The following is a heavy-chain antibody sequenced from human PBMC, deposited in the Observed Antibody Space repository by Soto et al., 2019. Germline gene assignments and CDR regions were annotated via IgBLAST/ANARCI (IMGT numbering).Heavy chain of an antibody. CDR1: GFSLSNARMG. CDR3: ARHGRGVGARPLDY. Sequence: QVTLKESDPVLVKPTETLTLTCTVSGFSLSNARMGASWIGQPPGKALEWLAHIFSNDEKSYSTSLKSRLTISKDTSKSQVVLTMTNMDPVDTATYYCARHGRGVGARPLDYWGQGTLVTVSS. J-gene: IGHJ4*02. V-gene: IGHV2-26*01. CDR2: IFSNDEK. D-gene: IGHD1-26*01.